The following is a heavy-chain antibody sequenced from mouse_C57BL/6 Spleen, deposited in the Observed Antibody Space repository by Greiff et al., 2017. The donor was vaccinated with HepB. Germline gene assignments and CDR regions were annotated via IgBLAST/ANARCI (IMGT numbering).Heavy chain of an antibody. J-gene: IGHJ1*03. CDR2: ISDGGSYT. Sequence: DVKLVESGGGLVKPGGSLKLSCAASGFTFSSYAMSWVRQTPEKRLEWVATISDGGSYTYYPDNVKGRFTISRDNAKNNLYLQMSHLKSEDTAMYYCARDVGLWYFDVWGTGTTVTVSS. V-gene: IGHV5-4*01. D-gene: IGHD2-14*01. CDR1: GFTFSSYA. CDR3: ARDVGLWYFDV.